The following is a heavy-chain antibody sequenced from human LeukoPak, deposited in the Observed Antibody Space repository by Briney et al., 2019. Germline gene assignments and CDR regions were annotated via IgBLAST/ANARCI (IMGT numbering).Heavy chain of an antibody. V-gene: IGHV4-38-2*01. Sequence: SETLSLTCAVSGYSISSGYYWGWIRQPPGKGLEWIGSIYHSGSTYYNPSLKSRVTISVDTSKNQLSLKLSSVTAADTAVYYCARRPYYYYYMDVWGKGTTVTASS. CDR2: IYHSGST. CDR1: GYSISSGYY. J-gene: IGHJ6*03. CDR3: ARRPYYYYYMDV.